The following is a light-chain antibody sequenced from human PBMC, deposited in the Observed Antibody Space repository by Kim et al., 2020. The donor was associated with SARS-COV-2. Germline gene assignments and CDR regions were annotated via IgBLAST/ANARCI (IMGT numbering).Light chain of an antibody. Sequence: EVVMTQSPATLSGSPGERATLSCRASQSVSSNLAWYQQKPGQAPRLLIYGTSTRATGIPARFSGSGSGTEFTLIISSLQSEDFAVYYCQQYNNWPRTFGQGTMVDIK. CDR1: QSVSSN. CDR3: QQYNNWPRT. V-gene: IGKV3-15*01. CDR2: GTS. J-gene: IGKJ1*01.